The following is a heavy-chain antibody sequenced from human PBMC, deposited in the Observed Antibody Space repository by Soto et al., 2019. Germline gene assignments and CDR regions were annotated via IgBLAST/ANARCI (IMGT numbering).Heavy chain of an antibody. CDR3: VRDRRGKGPGWFDV. V-gene: IGHV3-48*03. D-gene: IGHD6-13*01. J-gene: IGHJ5*02. CDR2: ISSDGSNI. Sequence: GGSLRLSCAASGFPFRSYEMNWVRQAPGKGLEWISYISSDGSNIYHADSVKGRFTISRDNANKTLFLQMNSLRDDDTAVYYCVRDRRGKGPGWFDVWGQGTLVTVSS. CDR1: GFPFRSYE.